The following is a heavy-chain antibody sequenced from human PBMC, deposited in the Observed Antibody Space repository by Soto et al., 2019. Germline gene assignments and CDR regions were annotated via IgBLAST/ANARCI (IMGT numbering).Heavy chain of an antibody. V-gene: IGHV3-23*01. J-gene: IGHJ5*02. Sequence: GGSLRLSCAAAGFTFRSFGMSWVRQAPGRGLEWISSIGDTGTSTYYADSVKSRFIISRDNSKNTLFLQMSTLRAEDTAVYYCAKSPPAKLGPAAISWFDPWGQGTLVTVSS. CDR2: IGDTGTST. CDR1: GFTFRSFG. CDR3: AKSPPAKLGPAAISWFDP. D-gene: IGHD2-2*02.